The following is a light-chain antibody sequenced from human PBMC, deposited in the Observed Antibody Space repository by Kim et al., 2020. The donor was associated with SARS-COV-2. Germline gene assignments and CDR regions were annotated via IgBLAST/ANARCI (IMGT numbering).Light chain of an antibody. CDR1: QSVSSY. CDR2: DAS. J-gene: IGKJ4*01. Sequence: LSLAPGERATLSCRASQSVSSYLAWYQQKPGQAPRLLIYDASNRATGIPARFSGSGSGTDFTLTISSLEPEDFAVYYCQQRSNWLTFGGGTKVEI. CDR3: QQRSNWLT. V-gene: IGKV3-11*01.